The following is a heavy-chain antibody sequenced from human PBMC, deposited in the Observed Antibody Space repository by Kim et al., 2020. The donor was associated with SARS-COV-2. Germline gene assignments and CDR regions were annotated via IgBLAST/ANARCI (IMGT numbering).Heavy chain of an antibody. D-gene: IGHD1-26*01. CDR3: ARGEDLDY. Sequence: AGDPYYPGSVKGRFTISRENAKNSLYLQMNSLRAGDTAVYYCARGEDLDYWGQGTLVTVSS. J-gene: IGHJ4*02. V-gene: IGHV3-13*05. CDR2: AGDP.